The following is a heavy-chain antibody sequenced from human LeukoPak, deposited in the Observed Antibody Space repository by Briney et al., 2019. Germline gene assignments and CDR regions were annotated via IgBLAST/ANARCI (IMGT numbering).Heavy chain of an antibody. CDR3: ARDITSPITMVPGDFDY. CDR1: GYTFTSYG. CDR2: ISAYNGNT. V-gene: IGHV1-18*01. J-gene: IGHJ4*02. Sequence: ASVKVSCKASGYTFTSYGISWVRQAPGQGLEWMGWISAYNGNTNYAQKLQGRVTMTTDTSTSTAYMELRSLRSDDTAVYYCARDITSPITMVPGDFDYWGQGTLVTVSS. D-gene: IGHD3-10*01.